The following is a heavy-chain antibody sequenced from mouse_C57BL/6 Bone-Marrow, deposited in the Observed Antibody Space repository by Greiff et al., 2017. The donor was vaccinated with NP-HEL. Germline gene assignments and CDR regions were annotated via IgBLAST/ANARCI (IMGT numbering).Heavy chain of an antibody. V-gene: IGHV1-52*01. CDR3: ARSSPAARATGFAY. CDR1: GYTFTSYW. D-gene: IGHD3-1*01. J-gene: IGHJ3*01. CDR2: IDPSDSET. Sequence: QVQLQQPGAELVRPGSSVKLSCKASGYTFTSYWMHWVKQRPIQGLEWIGNIDPSDSETHYNQKFKDKATLTVDKSSSTAYMQLSSLTSEDSAVYYCARSSPAARATGFAYWGQGTLVTVSA.